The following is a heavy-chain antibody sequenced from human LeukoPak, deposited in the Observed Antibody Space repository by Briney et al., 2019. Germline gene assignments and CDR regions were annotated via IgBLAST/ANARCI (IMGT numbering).Heavy chain of an antibody. CDR3: ARDRGIAAAGA. Sequence: GGSLRLSCAASGFTFSSYAMSWVRQAPGEGLEWVSAISGSGGSTYYADSVKGRFTISRDNSKNTLYLQMNSLRAEDTAVYYCARDRGIAAAGAWGQGTLVTVSS. V-gene: IGHV3-23*01. J-gene: IGHJ5*02. D-gene: IGHD6-13*01. CDR2: ISGSGGST. CDR1: GFTFSSYA.